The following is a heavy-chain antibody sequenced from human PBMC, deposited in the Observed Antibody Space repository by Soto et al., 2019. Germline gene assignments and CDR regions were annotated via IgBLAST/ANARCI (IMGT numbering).Heavy chain of an antibody. CDR2: INGNGANT. V-gene: IGHV3-23*01. Sequence: EGQLLQSGGGLVQPGGSLRLSCVGSGFMFDSFSMNWVRQAPGKGLEWIAAINGNGANTYHADSVKGRFTISRDNSKNTLYLQMRRLRAEAPAVYSCAKHLRLFGIGDSSDYWGQGTLVTVSS. J-gene: IGHJ4*02. CDR1: GFMFDSFS. CDR3: AKHLRLFGIGDSSDY. D-gene: IGHD3-10*02.